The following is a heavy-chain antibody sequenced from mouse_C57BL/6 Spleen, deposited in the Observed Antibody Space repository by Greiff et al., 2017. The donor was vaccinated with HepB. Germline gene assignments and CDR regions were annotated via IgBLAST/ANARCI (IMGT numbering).Heavy chain of an antibody. V-gene: IGHV1-82*01. J-gene: IGHJ2*01. CDR2: IYPGDGDT. CDR1: GYAFSSSW. Sequence: QVQLQQSGPELVKPGASVKISCKASGYAFSSSWMNWVKQRPGKGLEWIGRIYPGDGDTNYNGKFKGKATLTADKSSSTAYVQLSSLTSEDSAVYFCAREGEIYYDYDDYFDYWGQGTTLTVSS. D-gene: IGHD2-4*01. CDR3: AREGEIYYDYDDYFDY.